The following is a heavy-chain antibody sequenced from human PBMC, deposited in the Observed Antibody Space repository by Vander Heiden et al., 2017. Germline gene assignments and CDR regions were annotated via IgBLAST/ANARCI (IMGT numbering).Heavy chain of an antibody. J-gene: IGHJ5*02. Sequence: QVQLQESGPRLVRSSQTLSLTCSVSGGSISSGGYYWNWIRQHPGKGLQWIGYISYIGSTYYNPSLKTRVLISVDTSKNQFSLTLSSVTAADTAVYYCARTHFSGAYMGYNWFDPWGQGTQVTVSS. CDR2: ISYIGST. CDR3: ARTHFSGAYMGYNWFDP. CDR1: GGSISSGGYY. V-gene: IGHV4-31*03. D-gene: IGHD4-17*01.